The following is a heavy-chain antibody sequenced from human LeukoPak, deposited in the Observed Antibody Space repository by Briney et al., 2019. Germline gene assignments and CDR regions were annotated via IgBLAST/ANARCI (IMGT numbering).Heavy chain of an antibody. V-gene: IGHV3-23*01. CDR3: AKDTQGLRYFDWSLTPFDY. D-gene: IGHD3-9*01. CDR1: GFTFSSYA. J-gene: IGHJ4*02. Sequence: GGSLRLSCAASGFTFSSYAMSWVRQAPGKGLEWVSAISGSGGSTYYADSVKGRFTISRDNSKNTLYLQMNSLRAEDTAVYYCAKDTQGLRYFDWSLTPFDYWGQGTLVTVSS. CDR2: ISGSGGST.